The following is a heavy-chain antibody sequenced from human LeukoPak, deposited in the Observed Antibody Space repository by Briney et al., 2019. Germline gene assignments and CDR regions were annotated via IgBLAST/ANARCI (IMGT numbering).Heavy chain of an antibody. V-gene: IGHV4-39*07. D-gene: IGHD3-16*02. CDR3: ARDQNRLDY. CDR2: IYYTGRT. J-gene: IGHJ4*02. CDR1: GGSISSSSYY. Sequence: PSETLSLTCTVSGGSISSSSYYWGWIRQPPGKGLEWIGSIYYTGRTYYNPSLKSRVTISVDTSKNQFSLKLSSVTAADTAVYYCARDQNRLDYWGQGTLVTVSS.